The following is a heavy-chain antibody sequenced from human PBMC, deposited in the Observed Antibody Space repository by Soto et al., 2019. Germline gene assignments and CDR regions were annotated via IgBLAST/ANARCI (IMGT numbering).Heavy chain of an antibody. D-gene: IGHD6-19*01. J-gene: IGHJ5*02. Sequence: ASVKVSCKASGYTFTSYAMHWVRQAPGQRLEWMGWINAGNGNTKYSQKFQGRVTITRDTSASTAYMELSSLRSEDTAVYYCARDRGIAVYWFDPWGQGTLVTVSS. CDR3: ARDRGIAVYWFDP. V-gene: IGHV1-3*01. CDR1: GYTFTSYA. CDR2: INAGNGNT.